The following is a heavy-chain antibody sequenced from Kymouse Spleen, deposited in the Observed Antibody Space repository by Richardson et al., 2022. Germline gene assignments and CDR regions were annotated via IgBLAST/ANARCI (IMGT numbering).Heavy chain of an antibody. CDR2: ISSSSSTI. Sequence: EVQLVESGGGLVQPGGSLRLSCAASGFTFSSYSMNWVRQAPGKGLEWVSYISSSSSTIYYADSVKGRFTISRDNAKNSLYLQMNSLRDEDTAVYYCASGGITFGGVIVPFDYWGQGTLVTVSS. CDR1: GFTFSSYS. D-gene: IGHD3-16*02. V-gene: IGHV3-48*02. CDR3: ASGGITFGGVIVPFDY. J-gene: IGHJ4*02.